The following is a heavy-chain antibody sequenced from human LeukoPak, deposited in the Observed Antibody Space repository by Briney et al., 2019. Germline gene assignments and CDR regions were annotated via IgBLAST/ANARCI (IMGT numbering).Heavy chain of an antibody. CDR3: VRDFSYIPDY. CDR1: GYTFTTYG. Sequence: GASVKVSCTASGYTFTTYGISWVRQAPGLGLEWMAWISAYDGLRNDAQKFQGRVTTTIDTSTNTAYMELRSLRSNDTAVYYCVRDFSYIPDYWGQGTLVIVSS. D-gene: IGHD1-14*01. V-gene: IGHV1-18*01. CDR2: ISAYDGLR. J-gene: IGHJ4*02.